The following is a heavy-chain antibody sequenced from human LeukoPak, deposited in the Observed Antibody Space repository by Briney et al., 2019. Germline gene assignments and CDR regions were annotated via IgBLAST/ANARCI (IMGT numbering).Heavy chain of an antibody. CDR3: ARGRKAGAGSLNWFGP. D-gene: IGHD6-19*01. J-gene: IGHJ5*02. CDR1: GYTFSSYA. V-gene: IGHV1-69*04. CDR2: IIPILGIA. Sequence: ASVKVSCKASGYTFSSYAISWVRQAPGQGLEWMGRIIPILGIANYAQEFQGRVTITADKSTSTAYMELSSLRSEDTAVYYCARGRKAGAGSLNWFGPWGQGTLVTVSS.